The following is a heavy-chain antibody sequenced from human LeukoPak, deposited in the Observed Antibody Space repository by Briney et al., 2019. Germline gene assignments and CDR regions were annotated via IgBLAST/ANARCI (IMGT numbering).Heavy chain of an antibody. CDR1: GGSFSGFY. Sequence: SDTLSLTCAVDGGSFSGFYWTWIRQTPGKGLEWIGEINQTGKTNYNPSLTDYNPSLKSRVTISVDSSKNQLSLKVNSVTAADTGVYYCARVRHAPLEYGYYMDVWGKGTTVTVSS. CDR2: INQTGKTNYNPSLT. CDR3: ARVRHAPLEYGYYMDV. V-gene: IGHV4-34*01. D-gene: IGHD3-3*01. J-gene: IGHJ6*03.